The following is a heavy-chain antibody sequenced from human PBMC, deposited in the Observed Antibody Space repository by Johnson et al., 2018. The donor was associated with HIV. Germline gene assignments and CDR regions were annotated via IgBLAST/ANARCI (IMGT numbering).Heavy chain of an antibody. Sequence: VQLVESGGGLVEPGRSLRLSCAFDDYVMHWVRQAPGMGPECVSGFTWASADIDYGDSVKGRFIISRYTAKKSLYLQMNSLRVEDTALYYCAREGGGSNEDDAFDIWGQGTMVTVSS. D-gene: IGHD1-26*01. J-gene: IGHJ3*02. CDR1: FDDYV. V-gene: IGHV3-9*01. CDR3: AREGGGSNEDDAFDI. CDR2: FTWASADI.